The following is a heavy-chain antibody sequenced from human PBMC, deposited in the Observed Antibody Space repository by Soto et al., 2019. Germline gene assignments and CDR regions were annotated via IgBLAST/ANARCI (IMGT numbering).Heavy chain of an antibody. V-gene: IGHV1-69*02. CDR3: AKGWMSTIGGIDH. Sequence: QDQLVQSGAEVKKPGSSMKVSCKASGGTFTSYTFSWVRQAPGQGLEWMGRIIPIVGITNYAQKFQDRVTITADKSTRTTYMEMRSLRSGDTAVYYCAKGWMSTIGGIDHWGQGTLVTVSS. CDR2: IIPIVGIT. CDR1: GGTFTSYT. D-gene: IGHD5-12*01. J-gene: IGHJ4*02.